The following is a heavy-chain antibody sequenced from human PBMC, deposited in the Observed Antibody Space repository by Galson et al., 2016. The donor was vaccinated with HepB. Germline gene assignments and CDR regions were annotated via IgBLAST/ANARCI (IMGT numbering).Heavy chain of an antibody. Sequence: TLSLTCTVSGGSISSAGYYWSWIRQFPGKGLEWVGFIYYSGSTYYNPSLETRVSISLASYKNQFSLGLSYVTAAATSVYYCAMQRTRLWRGNDAFDICGQGTMVTVSS. V-gene: IGHV4-31*03. J-gene: IGHJ3*02. CDR3: AMQRTRLWRGNDAFDI. CDR2: IYYSGST. CDR1: GGSISSAGYY. D-gene: IGHD2-21*01.